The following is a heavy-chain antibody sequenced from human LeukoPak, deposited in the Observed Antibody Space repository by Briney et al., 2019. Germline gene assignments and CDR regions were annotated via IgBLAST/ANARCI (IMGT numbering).Heavy chain of an antibody. V-gene: IGHV3-23*01. D-gene: IGHD6-13*01. CDR1: GFTFSSYA. CDR3: ACSRTFDY. Sequence: GGSLRLSCAASGFTFSSYAMSWVRQAPGKGQEWVSAISGSGGSTYYADSVKGRFTISRDNSKNTLYLQMNSLKAADTAVYYCACSRTFDYWGQGTLVTVSS. J-gene: IGHJ4*02. CDR2: ISGSGGST.